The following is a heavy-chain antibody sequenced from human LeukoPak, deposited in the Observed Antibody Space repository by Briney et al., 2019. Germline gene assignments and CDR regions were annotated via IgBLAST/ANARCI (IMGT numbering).Heavy chain of an antibody. V-gene: IGHV4-30-4*01. CDR3: ARDENHYDTLTGYYNVDYHFGIYV. D-gene: IGHD3-9*01. J-gene: IGHJ6*02. Sequence: PSETLSLTCSVSGVSISSGDYYWSWIPQPPGKGLVWIIRISYSKTTYYNPSLKSRVTISADASKNHFSLKMSSVTAADTAVYYCARDENHYDTLTGYYNVDYHFGIYVWGQGTTVTVSS. CDR1: GVSISSGDYY. CDR2: ISYSKTT.